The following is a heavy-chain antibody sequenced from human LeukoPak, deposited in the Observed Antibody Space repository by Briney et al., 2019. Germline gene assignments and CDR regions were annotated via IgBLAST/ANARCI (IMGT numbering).Heavy chain of an antibody. CDR3: ARSYCSSTSCYKADY. J-gene: IGHJ4*02. D-gene: IGHD2-2*02. CDR2: IYPGDSDT. CDR1: GYSFTTYW. V-gene: IGHV5-51*01. Sequence: GESLKISCKGSGYSFTTYWIGWVRQMPGKGLEWMGIIYPGDSDTRYSPSFQGQVTISADKSISTAYLQWSSLKASDTAMYYCARSYCSSTSCYKADYWGQGTLVTVSS.